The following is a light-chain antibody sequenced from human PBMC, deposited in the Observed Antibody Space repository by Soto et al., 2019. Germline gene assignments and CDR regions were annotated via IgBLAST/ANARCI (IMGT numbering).Light chain of an antibody. CDR1: QSVSSSY. CDR3: LPSGSSGK. J-gene: IGKJ1*01. CDR2: GAS. Sequence: IVLNTDPAVQPWSPGDRAPLSCRASQSVSSSYLAWYQQKPGQAPRLLIYGASSRATGIPDRFSGSGSGTDFTLSISRMEPEDFAVYYCLPSGSSGKIGQGTKVDIK. V-gene: IGKV3-20*01.